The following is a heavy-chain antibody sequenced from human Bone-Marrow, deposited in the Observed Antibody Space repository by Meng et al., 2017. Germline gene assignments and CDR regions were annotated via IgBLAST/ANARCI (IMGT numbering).Heavy chain of an antibody. Sequence: ESLKISCTVSDDSISSYYWNWIRQPPGKGLEWIGFIYHNGDTNYNPSLKSRVTISVDTSKNQFSLKLVSVTAADTAVYYCSGHVDYWGHGTLVTVSS. V-gene: IGHV4-59*01. CDR2: IYHNGDT. CDR1: DDSISSYY. J-gene: IGHJ4*01. CDR3: SGHVDY.